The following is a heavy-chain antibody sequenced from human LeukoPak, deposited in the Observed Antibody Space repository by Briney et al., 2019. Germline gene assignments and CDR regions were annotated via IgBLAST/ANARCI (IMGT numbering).Heavy chain of an antibody. CDR1: GGSFSGYY. Sequence: SETLSLTCAVYGGSFSGYYWSWIRQPPGKGLEWIGEINHSGSTYYNPSLKSRVTISVDTSKNQFSLKLNSVTAADTAVYYCARGRPTVTTMAADYWGQGTLVTVSS. J-gene: IGHJ4*02. CDR3: ARGRPTVTTMAADY. V-gene: IGHV4-34*01. CDR2: INHSGST. D-gene: IGHD4-17*01.